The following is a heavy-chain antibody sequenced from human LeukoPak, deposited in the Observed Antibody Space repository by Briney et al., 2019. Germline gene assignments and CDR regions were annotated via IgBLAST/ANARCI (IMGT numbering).Heavy chain of an antibody. CDR1: GFTFTTYW. CDR3: ARWGSYYDILTGYYIRYYFDY. V-gene: IGHV3-7*01. J-gene: IGHJ4*02. D-gene: IGHD3-9*01. Sequence: GGSLRLSCAASGFTFTTYWMSWVRQPPGKGLEWVANIKQDGTEKYYVDSVKGRFTISRDNAKNSLYLQMNSLRAEDTAVYYCARWGSYYDILTGYYIRYYFDYWGQGTLVTVSS. CDR2: IKQDGTEK.